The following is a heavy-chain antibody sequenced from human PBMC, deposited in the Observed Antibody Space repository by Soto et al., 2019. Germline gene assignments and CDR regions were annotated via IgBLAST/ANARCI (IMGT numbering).Heavy chain of an antibody. V-gene: IGHV5-51*01. D-gene: IGHD3-22*01. Sequence: GESLKISCNGSGYSFTIYWIGWVRQMPWKGLEWLGIIYPGDSDPRYSPSFQGQVPISADKSISTAYLQWSRLKASDTAMYYCASPGPRVYDDKNDYDYYGMDDWGQGTTVTVSS. CDR2: IYPGDSDP. CDR3: ASPGPRVYDDKNDYDYYGMDD. J-gene: IGHJ6*02. CDR1: GYSFTIYW.